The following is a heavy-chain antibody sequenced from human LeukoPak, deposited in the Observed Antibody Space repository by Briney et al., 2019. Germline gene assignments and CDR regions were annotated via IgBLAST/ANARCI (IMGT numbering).Heavy chain of an antibody. D-gene: IGHD1-7*01. J-gene: IGHJ4*02. CDR3: AKGEAWGNYIFGS. CDR2: ISGSGDST. V-gene: IGHV3-23*01. Sequence: GGSLRLSCAASGFSFSSYGMTWVRQAPGEGLEWVSGISGSGDSTYYADSVKGRFTISRDNSKNTLYLQMNSLRADDTAAYYCAKGEAWGNYIFGSWGQGTLVTVSS. CDR1: GFSFSSYG.